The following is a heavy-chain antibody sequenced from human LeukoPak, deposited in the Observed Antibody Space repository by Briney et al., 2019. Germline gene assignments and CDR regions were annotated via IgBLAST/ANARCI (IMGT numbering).Heavy chain of an antibody. CDR1: GGSFSGYY. CDR2: INHSGST. D-gene: IGHD3-10*01. Sequence: SETLSLTCAVYGGSFSGYYWRWIRQPPGKGLEWIGEINHSGSTNYNPSLKSRVTISVDTSKNQFSLKLSSVTAADTAVYYCARYRTYGSGSYSYYYYYYMDVWGKGTTVTISS. CDR3: ARYRTYGSGSYSYYYYYYMDV. V-gene: IGHV4-34*01. J-gene: IGHJ6*03.